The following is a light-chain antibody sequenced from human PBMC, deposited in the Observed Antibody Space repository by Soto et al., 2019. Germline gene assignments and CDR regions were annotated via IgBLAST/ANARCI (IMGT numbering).Light chain of an antibody. CDR3: QQSYSAQYT. CDR2: ATS. Sequence: DIQMTQSPSTLSVSVVDRVTITCRASQSISSWLAWYQQQPGKAPRLLIYATSNLQSGVTSRISGSGSGTEFTLTISSLQPEDFATYFCQQSYSAQYTFGQGTKVDIK. V-gene: IGKV1-39*01. J-gene: IGKJ2*01. CDR1: QSISSW.